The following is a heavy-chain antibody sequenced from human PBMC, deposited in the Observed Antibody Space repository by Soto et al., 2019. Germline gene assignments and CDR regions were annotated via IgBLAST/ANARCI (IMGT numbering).Heavy chain of an antibody. Sequence: PSETLSLTCTVSGGSISSYYWSWIRQPPGKGLEWIGYIYYSGSTNYNPSLKSRVTISVDTSKNQFSLRLSSVTAADTAVYYCARVESSYYYYYMDVWGKGTTVTV. CDR1: GGSISSYY. CDR3: ARVESSYYYYYMDV. J-gene: IGHJ6*03. V-gene: IGHV4-59*01. CDR2: IYYSGST.